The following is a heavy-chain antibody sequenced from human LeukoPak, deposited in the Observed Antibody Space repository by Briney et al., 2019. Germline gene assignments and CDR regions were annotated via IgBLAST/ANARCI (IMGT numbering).Heavy chain of an antibody. J-gene: IGHJ4*02. CDR2: ISSSGSTI. Sequence: GGSLRLSCAASGFTFSDYYMSWIRQAPGKGLEWVSYISSSGSTIYYADSAKGRFTISRDNSKNTLYLQMNSLRAEDMAVYYCAKDFSSVVLDYWGQGTLVTVSS. V-gene: IGHV3-11*04. CDR3: AKDFSSVVLDY. CDR1: GFTFSDYY. D-gene: IGHD4-23*01.